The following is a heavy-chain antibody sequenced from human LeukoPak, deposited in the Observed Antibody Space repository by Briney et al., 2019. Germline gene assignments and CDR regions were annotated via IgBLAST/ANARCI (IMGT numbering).Heavy chain of an antibody. CDR1: GFTFSSYE. J-gene: IGHJ5*01. D-gene: IGHD2-2*03. V-gene: IGHV3-48*03. Sequence: GGSLRLSCAASGFTFSSYEMNWVRQAPGKGLEWVSFISSSGGTIYYADSVKGRFTISRDNADNSLYLQMNSLRGEDTAVYYCARDRGYCRSTSCYSYWLDSWGQGTLVTVSS. CDR2: ISSSGGTI. CDR3: ARDRGYCRSTSCYSYWLDS.